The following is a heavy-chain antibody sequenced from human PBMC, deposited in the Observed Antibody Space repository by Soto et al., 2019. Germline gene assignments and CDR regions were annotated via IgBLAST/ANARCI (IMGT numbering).Heavy chain of an antibody. CDR2: ISAYNGNT. J-gene: IGHJ4*02. CDR1: GYTFTSYG. Sequence: QVQLVQSGAEVKKPGASVKVSCKASGYTFTSYGISWVRQAPGQGLEWMGWISAYNGNTNYAQKLQGRVTMTTDTSTSTAYMELRGLRADDTAVYYCARDNFDCGDRREPLDYWGQGTLVTVSS. CDR3: ARDNFDCGDRREPLDY. V-gene: IGHV1-18*01. D-gene: IGHD4-17*01.